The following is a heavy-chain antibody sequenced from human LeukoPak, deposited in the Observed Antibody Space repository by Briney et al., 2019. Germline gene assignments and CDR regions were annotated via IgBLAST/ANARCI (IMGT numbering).Heavy chain of an antibody. J-gene: IGHJ6*02. D-gene: IGHD2-15*01. CDR1: GSTFSSYS. CDR2: ISGSGGST. V-gene: IGHV3-23*01. CDR3: AREIVVVVAATRYYYYGMDV. Sequence: GGSLRLSCAASGSTFSSYSMSWVRQAPGEGLEWVSAISGSGGSTYYADSVKGRFTISRDNSKNTLYLQMNSLRAEDTAVYYCAREIVVVVAATRYYYYGMDVWGQGTTVTVSS.